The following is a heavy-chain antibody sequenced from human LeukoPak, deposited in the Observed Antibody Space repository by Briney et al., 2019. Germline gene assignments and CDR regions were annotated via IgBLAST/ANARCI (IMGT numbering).Heavy chain of an antibody. J-gene: IGHJ4*02. CDR1: GFSFSTYA. D-gene: IGHD5-12*01. V-gene: IGHV3-30-3*01. CDR3: ARAGTYSGMGIQDY. CDR2: ISYDGSNK. Sequence: PGGSLRLSCVASGFSFSTYAMSWVRQAPGKGLEWVAVISYDGSNKYYADSVKGRFTISRDNSKNTLYLQMSSLRAEDTAVYYCARAGTYSGMGIQDYWGQGTLVTVSS.